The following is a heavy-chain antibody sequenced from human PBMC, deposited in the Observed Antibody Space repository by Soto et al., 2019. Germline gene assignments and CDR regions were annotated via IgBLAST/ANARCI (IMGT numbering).Heavy chain of an antibody. CDR1: GFTFSSYA. V-gene: IGHV3-30-3*01. CDR3: AREGVCGSGWWVY. CDR2: ISYDGTNK. D-gene: IGHD6-19*01. J-gene: IGHJ4*02. Sequence: QVQLVESGGGVVQPGRSLRLSCAASGFTFSSYAMHWVRQAPGKGLEWVAVISYDGTNKNYADSVKGRFTISRDNSKNTLYVQMDSLRLEDTAVYYCAREGVCGSGWWVYWGQGTLVTVSS.